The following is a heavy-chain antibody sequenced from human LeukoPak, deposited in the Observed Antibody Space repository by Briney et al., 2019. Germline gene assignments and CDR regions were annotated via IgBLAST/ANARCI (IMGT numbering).Heavy chain of an antibody. V-gene: IGHV3-64*01. J-gene: IGHJ4*02. CDR3: ARDYGGYGDYDY. D-gene: IGHD4-17*01. Sequence: PGGSLRLSCAASGFTFSSYAMLWVRQAPGKGLEYVSAISSNGGSTYYANSVKGRFTISRDNSKNTLYLQMGSLRAEDMAVYYCARDYGGYGDYDYWGQGTLVTVSS. CDR1: GFTFSSYA. CDR2: ISSNGGST.